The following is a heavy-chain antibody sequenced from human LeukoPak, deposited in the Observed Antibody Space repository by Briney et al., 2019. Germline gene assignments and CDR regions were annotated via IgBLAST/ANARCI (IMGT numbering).Heavy chain of an antibody. CDR3: AREGPTGSLDS. Sequence: GGSLRLSCAASGFTVSSDHMHWVRQAPGKGLEWVSGIYTSGNICYVDSVRGRFTISRDNSNNTVSLQMDTIRVEDTAVYYCAREGPTGSLDSWGQGTLVTVSS. CDR1: GFTVSSDH. D-gene: IGHD1-26*01. V-gene: IGHV3-53*01. J-gene: IGHJ4*02. CDR2: IYTSGNI.